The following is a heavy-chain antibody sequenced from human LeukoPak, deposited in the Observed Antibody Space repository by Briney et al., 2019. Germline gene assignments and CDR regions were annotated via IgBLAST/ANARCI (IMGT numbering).Heavy chain of an antibody. CDR2: IYYSGST. CDR3: ARVKRELDYGDYVRGFDY. D-gene: IGHD4-17*01. CDR1: GGSISSYY. V-gene: IGHV4-59*01. J-gene: IGHJ4*02. Sequence: PSETLSLTCTVSGGSISSYYWSWIRQPPGKGLEWIGYIYYSGSTNYNPSLKSRVTISVDTSKNQFSLKLSSVTAADTAVYYCARVKRELDYGDYVRGFDYWGQGTLVTVSS.